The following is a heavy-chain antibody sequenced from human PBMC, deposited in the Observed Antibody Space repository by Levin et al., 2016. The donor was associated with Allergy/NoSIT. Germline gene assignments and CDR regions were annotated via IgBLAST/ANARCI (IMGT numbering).Heavy chain of an antibody. J-gene: IGHJ5*02. CDR2: INPTSGGP. CDR3: ARDGDGHYDFWSGYYSNWFDP. V-gene: IGHV1-46*01. Sequence: WVRQAPGQGPEWMGIINPTSGGPRYAQKLQGRVTMTTDTSTSTAYMELRSLRSDDTAVYYCARDGDGHYDFWSGYYSNWFDPWGQGTLVTVSS. D-gene: IGHD3-3*01.